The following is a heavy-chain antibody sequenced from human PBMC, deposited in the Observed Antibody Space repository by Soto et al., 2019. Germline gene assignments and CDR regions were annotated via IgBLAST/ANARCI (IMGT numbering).Heavy chain of an antibody. CDR3: ARHHTIFGVVMAFDI. J-gene: IGHJ3*02. V-gene: IGHV3-48*01. D-gene: IGHD3-3*01. CDR1: GFTFSSYS. CDR2: ISSSSSTI. Sequence: PGGSLRLSCAASGFTFSSYSMNWVRQAPGKGLEWVSYISSSSSTIYYADSVKGRFTISRDNAKNSLYLQMNSLRAEDTAVYYCARHHTIFGVVMAFDIWGQGTMVTVS.